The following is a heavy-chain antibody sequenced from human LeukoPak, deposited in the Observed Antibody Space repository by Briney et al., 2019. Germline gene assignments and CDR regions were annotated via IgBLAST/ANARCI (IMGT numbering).Heavy chain of an antibody. CDR2: IIPIFGTA. V-gene: IGHV1-69*05. D-gene: IGHD6-19*01. CDR1: GGTFSSYA. Sequence: ASVKVSCKASGGTFSSYAISWVRQAPGQGLEWMGGIIPIFGTANYAQKFQGRVTITTDESTSTAYMELSSLRSEDTAVYYCACSSGWYSNWFDPWGQGTLVTVSS. J-gene: IGHJ5*02. CDR3: ACSSGWYSNWFDP.